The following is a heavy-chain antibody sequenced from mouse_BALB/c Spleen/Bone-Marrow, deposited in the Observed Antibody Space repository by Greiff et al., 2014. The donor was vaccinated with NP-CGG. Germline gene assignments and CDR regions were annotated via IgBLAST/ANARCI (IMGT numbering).Heavy chain of an antibody. Sequence: EVQLQQSGPELVKPGASVKMSCKASGYTFTSYVMHWVKQKPGLGLEWIGYINPYNDDTEYNEKFKGKATLTSDKSSSTAYMELRSLTSEDSAVFYCARSLYGYDGYFDVWGAGTSVTVSS. CDR1: GYTFTSYV. J-gene: IGHJ1*01. D-gene: IGHD2-2*01. CDR2: INPYNDDT. CDR3: ARSLYGYDGYFDV. V-gene: IGHV1-14*01.